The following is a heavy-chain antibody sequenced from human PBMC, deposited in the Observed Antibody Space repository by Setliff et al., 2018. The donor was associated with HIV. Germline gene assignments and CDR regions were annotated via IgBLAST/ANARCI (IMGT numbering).Heavy chain of an antibody. D-gene: IGHD1-26*01. CDR2: ISAYNGNT. CDR1: NYTFTTYG. J-gene: IGHJ4*02. V-gene: IGHV1-18*01. CDR3: ARRSAGSYYEYFEY. Sequence: GASVKVSCKASNYTFTTYGISWVRQAPGQGLEWMGWISAYNGNTNYKQKFQGRVTMTTDTSTSTAYMELRSLRSDDTAVYYCARRSAGSYYEYFEYWGQGTQVTVSS.